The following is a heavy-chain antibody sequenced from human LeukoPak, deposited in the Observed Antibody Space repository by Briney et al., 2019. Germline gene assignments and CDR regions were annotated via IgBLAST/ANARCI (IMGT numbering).Heavy chain of an antibody. V-gene: IGHV4-4*02. Sequence: IGEIYHSGTTNYNPSLKSRVTISVDKSKNQFSLKLSSVTAADTAVYYCARVLCSSSCYFDYWGQGTLATVSS. J-gene: IGHJ4*02. CDR2: IYHSGTT. D-gene: IGHD6-13*01. CDR3: ARVLCSSSCYFDY.